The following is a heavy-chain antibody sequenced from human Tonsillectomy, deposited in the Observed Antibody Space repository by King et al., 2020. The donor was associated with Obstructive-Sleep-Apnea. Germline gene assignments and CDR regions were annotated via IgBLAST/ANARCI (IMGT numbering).Heavy chain of an antibody. CDR1: GFTFSSYA. Sequence: HVQLVESGGGVVQPGRSLRLSCAASGFTFSSYAIHWVRQAPGKGLEWVTVISYDGSNKYYADTVKGRFTISRDNSKNTLYLQMNSLRTGDTAVYYCARDPYYDFWSGPADLDYWGQGTLVTVSS. CDR2: ISYDGSNK. CDR3: ARDPYYDFWSGPADLDY. V-gene: IGHV3-30*04. J-gene: IGHJ4*02. D-gene: IGHD3-3*01.